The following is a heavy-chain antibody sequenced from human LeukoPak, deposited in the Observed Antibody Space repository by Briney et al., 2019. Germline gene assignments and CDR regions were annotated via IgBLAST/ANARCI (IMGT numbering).Heavy chain of an antibody. CDR2: ISGSGGST. V-gene: IGHV3-23*01. J-gene: IGHJ5*02. CDR1: GFTFSDYY. CDR3: AKGSQDCSSTSCYFLSGFDP. D-gene: IGHD2-2*01. Sequence: GGSLRLSCAASGFTFSDYYMSWIRQAPGKGLEWVSAISGSGGSTYYADSVKGRFTISRDNSKNTLYLQMNSLRAEDTAVYYCAKGSQDCSSTSCYFLSGFDPWGQGTLVTVSS.